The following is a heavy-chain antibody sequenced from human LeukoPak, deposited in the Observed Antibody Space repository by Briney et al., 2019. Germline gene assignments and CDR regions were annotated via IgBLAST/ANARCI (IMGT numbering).Heavy chain of an antibody. V-gene: IGHV4-34*01. CDR3: ARVRGANIVATIRVRRLKYYYYMDV. CDR2: INHSGST. CDR1: GGSFSGYY. D-gene: IGHD5-12*01. Sequence: SETLSLTCAVYGGSFSGYYWSWIRQPPGKGLEWIGEINHSGSTNYNPSLKSRVTISVDTSKNQFSLKLSSVTAADTAVYYCARVRGANIVATIRVRRLKYYYYMDVWGKGTTVTVSS. J-gene: IGHJ6*03.